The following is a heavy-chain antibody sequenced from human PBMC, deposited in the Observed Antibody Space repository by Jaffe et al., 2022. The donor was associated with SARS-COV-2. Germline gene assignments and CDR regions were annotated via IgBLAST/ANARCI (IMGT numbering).Heavy chain of an antibody. J-gene: IGHJ5*02. D-gene: IGHD6-13*01. V-gene: IGHV4-39*01. CDR1: GGSISSSGYY. CDR2: VFYSGST. CDR3: ARRRAAAGKLAFDP. Sequence: QLQLQESGPGLVKPSETLSLTCTVSGGSISSSGYYWGWIRQPPGKGLEWIGSVFYSGSTNYNPSLKSRVTISIDTSRNQLSLKLSSVTAADTAVYYCARRRAAAGKLAFDPWGQGTLVTVSS.